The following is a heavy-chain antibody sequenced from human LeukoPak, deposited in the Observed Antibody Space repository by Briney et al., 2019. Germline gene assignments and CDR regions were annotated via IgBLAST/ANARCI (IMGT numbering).Heavy chain of an antibody. J-gene: IGHJ4*02. D-gene: IGHD5-12*01. CDR3: ARRIIVATIDY. V-gene: IGHV4-39*01. Sequence: PSETLSLTCTVSGGSISSSNYYWAWIRQPPGKGLEWIGSTYYSGSTYYNPSLKSRVTISVDTSKNQFSLKLSSVTAADTAVYYCARRIIVATIDYWGQGTLVTVSS. CDR2: TYYSGST. CDR1: GGSISSSNYY.